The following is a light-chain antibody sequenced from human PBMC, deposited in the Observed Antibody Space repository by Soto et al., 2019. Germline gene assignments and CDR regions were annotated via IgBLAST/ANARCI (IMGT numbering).Light chain of an antibody. J-gene: IGKJ2*01. V-gene: IGKV3-20*01. CDR3: QHYGSSPYT. CDR1: QSVSSSY. CDR2: GAS. Sequence: EIVLTQSPGTLSLSPGERATLSCRASQSVSSSYLAWYQQKPGQAPRLLIYGASSRATGIPDRFSGSGSGTDSTLNISRLEPEDVAVYYCQHYGSSPYTFGQGTKLEIK.